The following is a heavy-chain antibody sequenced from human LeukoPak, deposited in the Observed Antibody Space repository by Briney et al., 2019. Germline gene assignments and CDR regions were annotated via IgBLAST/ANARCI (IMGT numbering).Heavy chain of an antibody. J-gene: IGHJ5*02. CDR3: ARDPVPYVKNNWFDP. V-gene: IGHV3-7*01. Sequence: AGGSLRLSCSASGFTFDIYWMTWVRQAPGKGLEWVANINNDGGEKFYVDSVKGRFTISRDNAHNSSYLHMDSLRADDTAVYYCARDPVPYVKNNWFDPWGQGTMVTVSS. CDR1: GFTFDIYW. D-gene: IGHD2-2*01. CDR2: INNDGGEK.